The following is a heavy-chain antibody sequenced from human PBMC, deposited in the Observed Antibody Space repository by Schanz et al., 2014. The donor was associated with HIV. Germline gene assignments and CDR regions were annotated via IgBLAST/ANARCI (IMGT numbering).Heavy chain of an antibody. Sequence: QVQLVESGGGVVQPGRSLRLSCAASGFTFNDYGMHWGRQAPGKGLEWGVVIWYDGRNKYYADSVKGRFTISRDNAKKTLFLQMNGLRAEDTAIYYCAKDLSVHTSAYYRYWGQGTLVTVSS. CDR1: GFTFNDYG. D-gene: IGHD3-22*01. CDR2: IWYDGRNK. CDR3: AKDLSVHTSAYYRY. V-gene: IGHV3-33*06. J-gene: IGHJ4*02.